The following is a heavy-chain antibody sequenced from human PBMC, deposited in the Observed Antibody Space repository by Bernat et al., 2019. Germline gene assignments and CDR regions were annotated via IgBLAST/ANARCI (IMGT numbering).Heavy chain of an antibody. CDR1: GYTFTSYG. D-gene: IGHD3-3*01. J-gene: IGHJ4*02. Sequence: QVQLVQSGAEVKKPGASVKVSCKASGYTFTSYGISWVRQAPGQGLEWMGWISAYNGNTNYAQKLQGRVTMTTDTSTSTAYMELRSLGSDDTAVYYCARDKGYDFWSGISDVNFDYWGQGTLVTVSS. CDR2: ISAYNGNT. V-gene: IGHV1-18*04. CDR3: ARDKGYDFWSGISDVNFDY.